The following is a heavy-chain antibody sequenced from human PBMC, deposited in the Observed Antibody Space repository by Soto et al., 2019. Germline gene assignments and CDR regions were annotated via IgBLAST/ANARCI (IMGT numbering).Heavy chain of an antibody. J-gene: IGHJ4*02. D-gene: IGHD6-13*01. CDR1: GDSVSSGTYY. V-gene: IGHV4-61*01. Sequence: QVHLQESGPGLVKPSETLSLTCTVSGDSVSSGTYYWSWIRQPPGKGLEWIGYIYFTGSTYYNPYLKRRVTISKDTSKNQFSLSLSSVTTADTAVYYCARHRRSSSWLDYWGQGTLVTVSS. CDR2: IYFTGST. CDR3: ARHRRSSSWLDY.